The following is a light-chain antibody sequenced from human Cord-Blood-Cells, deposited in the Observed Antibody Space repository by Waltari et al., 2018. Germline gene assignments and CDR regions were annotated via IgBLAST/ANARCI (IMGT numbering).Light chain of an antibody. Sequence: QSALTQPASVSGSPGQSITIPCTGTSSDVGSYHLVSWYQQRPGKAPNLMIYVGSKRPSGVSNRFSGSKSGNTASLTISGLQAEDEADYYCCSYAGSSLWVFGGGTKLTVL. CDR2: VGS. V-gene: IGLV2-23*01. J-gene: IGLJ3*02. CDR3: CSYAGSSLWV. CDR1: SSDVGSYHL.